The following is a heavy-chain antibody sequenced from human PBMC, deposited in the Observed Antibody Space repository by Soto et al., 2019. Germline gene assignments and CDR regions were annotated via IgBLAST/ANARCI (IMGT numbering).Heavy chain of an antibody. CDR3: AKTGYSNYYYYMDV. V-gene: IGHV3-30*18. J-gene: IGHJ6*03. CDR2: ISYDGSNK. CDR1: GFTFSSYG. D-gene: IGHD3-9*01. Sequence: GSLRLSCAASGFTFSSYGMHWVRQAPGKGLEWVAVISYDGSNKYYADSVKGRFTISRDNSKNTLYLQMNSLRAEDTAVYYCAKTGYSNYYYYMDVWGKGTTVTVSS.